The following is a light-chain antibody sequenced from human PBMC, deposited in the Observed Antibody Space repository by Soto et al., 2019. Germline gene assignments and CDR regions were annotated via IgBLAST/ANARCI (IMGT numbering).Light chain of an antibody. CDR2: GAS. V-gene: IGKV3-20*01. J-gene: IGKJ4*01. CDR1: QSVSSSY. Sequence: EIVLTQSPGTLSLSPGERATLSCRASQSVSSSYLAWYQQKPGQAPRLLIYGASSRATDIPDRFSGSGSGTDFTLTISRLEPEDFAVYYCQQYGSSVVTFGGGTKAEIK. CDR3: QQYGSSVVT.